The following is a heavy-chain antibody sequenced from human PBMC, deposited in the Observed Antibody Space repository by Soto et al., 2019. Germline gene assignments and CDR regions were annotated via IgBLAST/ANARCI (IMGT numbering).Heavy chain of an antibody. J-gene: IGHJ4*02. CDR3: VSQPHWARTFES. CDR1: GFLFRNYE. V-gene: IGHV3-48*03. CDR2: ISTTGGHV. D-gene: IGHD7-27*01. Sequence: GGSLRLSCVGSGFLFRNYEMNWVRQAPGKGLEWLAHISTTGGHVSESDPVKGRFTISRDNTKHTLCLQMNSLRTEDTGVYYCVSQPHWARTFESWGQGTLV.